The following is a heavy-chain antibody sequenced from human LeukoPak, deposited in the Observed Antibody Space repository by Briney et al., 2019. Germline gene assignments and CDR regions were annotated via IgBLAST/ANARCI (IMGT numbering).Heavy chain of an antibody. CDR2: IKQDGSEK. Sequence: GGSLRLSCAASGFTFSSYWMSWVRQAPGKGLEWVANIKQDGSEKYYVDSVKGRFTISRDNSKNTLYLQMNSLRAEDTAVYYCARGSAPEWELYGFDYWGQGTLVTVSS. CDR3: ARGSAPEWELYGFDY. J-gene: IGHJ4*02. CDR1: GFTFSSYW. D-gene: IGHD1-26*01. V-gene: IGHV3-7*01.